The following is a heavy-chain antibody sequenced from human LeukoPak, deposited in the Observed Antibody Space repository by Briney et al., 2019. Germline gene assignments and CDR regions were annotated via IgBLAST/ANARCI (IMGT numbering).Heavy chain of an antibody. V-gene: IGHV3-43D*03. CDR2: ISWDGDSA. J-gene: IGHJ4*02. CDR1: GFNFDDYA. CDR3: ARGGPAAGRFDY. Sequence: GGSLRLSCAASGFNFDDYAMHWIRQAPGKGLEWVSVISWDGDSAYYIDSVKGRFTISRDNKKSPHLQMKSLRAEDTALYYCARGGPAAGRFDYWGQGTLVTVSS. D-gene: IGHD6-13*01.